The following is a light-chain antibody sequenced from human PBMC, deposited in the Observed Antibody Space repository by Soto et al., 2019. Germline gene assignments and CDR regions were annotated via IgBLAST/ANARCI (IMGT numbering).Light chain of an antibody. J-gene: IGLJ2*01. CDR1: SSNIGNNY. Sequence: QSVLTQPPSLSAAPGQKVTISCSGSSSNIGNNYVSWYQQLPGTAPKLLIYENNKRPSGIPDRFSGSKSGTSGTLDITGLQTGDEADYYCGTWDGSLSAGVFGGGTKVTVL. CDR3: GTWDGSLSAGV. CDR2: ENN. V-gene: IGLV1-51*02.